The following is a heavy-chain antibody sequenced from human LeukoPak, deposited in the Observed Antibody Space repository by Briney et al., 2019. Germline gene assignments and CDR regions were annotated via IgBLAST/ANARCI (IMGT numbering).Heavy chain of an antibody. CDR3: AREWYGYCSGNNCYGAFDF. D-gene: IGHD2-15*01. CDR1: GFTFSIYA. J-gene: IGHJ3*01. V-gene: IGHV3-48*02. Sequence: PGGSLRLSCAASGFTFSIYAMSWVRQAPGKGLEWVSYISSSSTIFYTDSVKGRFTISRDNAKNSLYLQMNSLRDEDTAVYYCAREWYGYCSGNNCYGAFDFWGQGTMVTVSS. CDR2: ISSSSTI.